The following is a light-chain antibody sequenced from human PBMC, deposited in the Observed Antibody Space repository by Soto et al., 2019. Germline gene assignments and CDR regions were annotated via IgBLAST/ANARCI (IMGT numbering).Light chain of an antibody. CDR3: QQRRTWLS. V-gene: IGKV3-11*01. Sequence: EIVLTQSPATLSLSPGGRAPLFFKASQRVRHYFTWYQQKPGQVPRLPIYDASNRATGIPPRFSGSGSGTDFTLTISSLEPEDFAVYYCQQRRTWLSFGGGSKVEIK. J-gene: IGKJ4*01. CDR1: QRVRHY. CDR2: DAS.